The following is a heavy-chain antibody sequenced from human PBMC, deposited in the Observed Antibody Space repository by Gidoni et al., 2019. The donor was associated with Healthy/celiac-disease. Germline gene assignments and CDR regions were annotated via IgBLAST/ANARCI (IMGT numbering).Heavy chain of an antibody. CDR2: VDPEDGET. CDR3: ATDLAVLRRNTEQWLDYNEQFDY. D-gene: IGHD6-19*01. V-gene: IGHV1-69-2*01. J-gene: IGHJ4*02. Sequence: EVQLVQSGAEVKKPGATVKISCTVSGYTFTDYYMHWVQQAPGKGLEWMGLVDPEDGETIYAEKFQGRVTITADTSTDTAYMELSSLRSEDTAVYYCATDLAVLRRNTEQWLDYNEQFDYWGQGTLVTVSS. CDR1: GYTFTDYY.